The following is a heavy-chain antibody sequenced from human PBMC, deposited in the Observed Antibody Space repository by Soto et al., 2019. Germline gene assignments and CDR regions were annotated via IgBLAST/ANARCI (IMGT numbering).Heavy chain of an antibody. Sequence: SETLSLTCAVFGGSFSSYFWTWIRQPPGKGLEWIGEINHSGSTNYNQSLKSRVTISVDTSKKQFSLKLRSVTAADTAVYYCARGNRDATYYYGSGSLYYMDVWGKGTTVTVSS. V-gene: IGHV4-34*01. CDR1: GGSFSSYF. J-gene: IGHJ6*03. D-gene: IGHD3-10*01. CDR2: INHSGST. CDR3: ARGNRDATYYYGSGSLYYMDV.